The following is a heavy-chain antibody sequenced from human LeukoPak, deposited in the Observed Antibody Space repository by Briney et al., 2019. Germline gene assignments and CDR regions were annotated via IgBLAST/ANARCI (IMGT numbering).Heavy chain of an antibody. D-gene: IGHD2-8*01. CDR3: ARHHRDIVLMVYAIIGGGFDY. CDR2: IYYSGST. J-gene: IGHJ4*02. V-gene: IGHV4-39*01. Sequence: SETLSLTCAVSGGSISSSSYYWGWIRQPPGKGLEWIGSIYYSGSTYYNPSLKSRVTISVDTSKNQFSLKLSSVTAADTAVHYCARHHRDIVLMVYAIIGGGFDYWGQGTLVTVSS. CDR1: GGSISSSSYY.